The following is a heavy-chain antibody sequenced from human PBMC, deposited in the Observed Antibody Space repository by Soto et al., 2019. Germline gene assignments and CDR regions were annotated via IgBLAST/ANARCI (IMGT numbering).Heavy chain of an antibody. CDR1: GFTFSSYS. CDR2: ISSSSSYI. CDR3: ARDGSSTMVRGVIISFLY. D-gene: IGHD3-10*01. J-gene: IGHJ4*02. V-gene: IGHV3-21*01. Sequence: GGSLRLSCAASGFTFSSYSMNWVRQAPGKGLEWVSSISSSSSYIYYADSVKGRFTISRDNAKNSLYLQMNSLRAEDTAVYYCARDGSSTMVRGVIISFLYWGQGTLVTVSS.